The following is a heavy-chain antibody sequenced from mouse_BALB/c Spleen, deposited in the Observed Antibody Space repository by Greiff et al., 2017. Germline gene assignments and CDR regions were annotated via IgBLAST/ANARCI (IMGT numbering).Heavy chain of an antibody. CDR1: GFTFSDYY. J-gene: IGHJ4*01. Sequence: EVMLVESGGGLVKPGGSLKLSCAASGFTFSDYYMYWVRQTPEKRLEWVATISDGGSYTYYPDSVKGRFTISRDNAKNNLYLQMSSLKSEDTAMYYCARVLYGNPYAMDYWGQGTSVTVSS. CDR2: ISDGGSYT. V-gene: IGHV5-4*02. CDR3: ARVLYGNPYAMDY. D-gene: IGHD2-1*01.